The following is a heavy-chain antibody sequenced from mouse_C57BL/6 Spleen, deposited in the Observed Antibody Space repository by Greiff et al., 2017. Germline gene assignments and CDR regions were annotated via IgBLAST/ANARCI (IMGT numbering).Heavy chain of an antibody. Sequence: QVQLKESGAELVRPGTSVKVSCKASGYAFTNYLIEWVKQRPGQGLEWIGVINPGSGGTNYNEKFKGKATLTADKSSSTAYMQLSRLTSEDSAVYVCARGSIYNDWYYFDYWGQGTTLTVSS. D-gene: IGHD2-4*01. CDR1: GYAFTNYL. CDR3: ARGSIYNDWYYFDY. CDR2: INPGSGGT. J-gene: IGHJ2*01. V-gene: IGHV1-54*01.